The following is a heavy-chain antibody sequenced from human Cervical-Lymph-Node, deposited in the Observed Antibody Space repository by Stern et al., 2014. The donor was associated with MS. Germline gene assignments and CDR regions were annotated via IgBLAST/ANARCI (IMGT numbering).Heavy chain of an antibody. D-gene: IGHD2/OR15-2a*01. CDR2: AYPNDGQS. J-gene: IGHJ1*01. V-gene: IGHV1-69-2*01. CDR1: GYTFTHYD. CDR3: ATKAFQS. Sequence: VQLVQSGTEVKKPGATVKMSCKLSGYTFTHYDVHWVQQAPGKGLEWMGLAYPNDGQSLYADQFRGRVTITADTSTETSYMELASLKSEDTAVYYCATKAFQSWGQGTLVIVSP.